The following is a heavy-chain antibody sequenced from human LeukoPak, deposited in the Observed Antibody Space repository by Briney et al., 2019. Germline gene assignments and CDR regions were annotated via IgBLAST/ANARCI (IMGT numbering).Heavy chain of an antibody. J-gene: IGHJ3*02. D-gene: IGHD1-26*01. V-gene: IGHV4-39*01. Sequence: SETLSLTCTVSGGSISSSSYYWGWIRQPPGKGPEWIGSIYYSGSTYYNPSLKSRVTISVDTSKNQFSLKLSSVTAADTAVYYCAVSGSPLDAFDIWGQGTMVTVSS. CDR2: IYYSGST. CDR3: AVSGSPLDAFDI. CDR1: GGSISSSSYY.